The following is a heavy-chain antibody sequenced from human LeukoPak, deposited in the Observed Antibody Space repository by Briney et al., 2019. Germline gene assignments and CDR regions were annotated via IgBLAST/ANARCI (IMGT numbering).Heavy chain of an antibody. Sequence: SQTLSLTCAISGXSVSSNSSAWNWIRQSPSRGLEWLGRTYYRSKWYNDYAVSVKSRITINPDTSKNQFSLQLNSVTPEDTAVYYCARDKYYYDSSGYLVSSWFDPWGQGTLVTVSS. J-gene: IGHJ5*02. V-gene: IGHV6-1*01. CDR2: TYYRSKWYN. CDR3: ARDKYYYDSSGYLVSSWFDP. D-gene: IGHD3-22*01. CDR1: GXSVSSNSSA.